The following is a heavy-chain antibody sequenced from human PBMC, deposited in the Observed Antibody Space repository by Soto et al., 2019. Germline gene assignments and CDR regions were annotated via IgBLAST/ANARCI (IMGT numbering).Heavy chain of an antibody. J-gene: IGHJ6*02. V-gene: IGHV3-48*01. CDR3: ARVLRGYSGYDLSGMDV. D-gene: IGHD5-12*01. CDR2: ISDSGSNT. CDR1: GFKISSSS. Sequence: GGSLRLSCAAFGFKISSSSMNWVRQAPGRGLEWVAYISDSGSNTLYADSVKGRFTISRDNSKNTLYLQMNSLRAEDTAVYYCARVLRGYSGYDLSGMDVWGQGTTVTVSS.